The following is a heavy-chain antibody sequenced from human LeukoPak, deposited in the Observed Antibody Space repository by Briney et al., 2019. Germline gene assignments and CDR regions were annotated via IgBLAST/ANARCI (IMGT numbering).Heavy chain of an antibody. CDR1: GYTLTELA. Sequence: ASVKVSCKVSGYTLTELAMHWVRQAPGKGLEWMGGFDPEDGETIYARKFQGRVTMTEDTSTDTAYMELGSLGSEDTAVYYCATQARGYFYYWGQGTLVTVSS. CDR3: ATQARGYFYY. J-gene: IGHJ4*02. V-gene: IGHV1-24*01. CDR2: FDPEDGET.